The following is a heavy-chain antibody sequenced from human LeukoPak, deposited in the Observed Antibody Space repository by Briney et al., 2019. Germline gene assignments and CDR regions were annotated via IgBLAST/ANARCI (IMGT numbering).Heavy chain of an antibody. J-gene: IGHJ4*02. CDR3: ARAFIRSSSWYNLLGY. V-gene: IGHV1-2*04. CDR2: INPNSGGT. D-gene: IGHD6-13*01. CDR1: GYTFTGYY. Sequence: GASVKVSCKASGYTFTGYYMHWVRQAPGQGLEWMGWINPNSGGTNYAQKFQGWVTMTRDTSISTAYMELSRLRSDDTAVYYCARAFIRSSSWYNLLGYWGQGTLVTVSS.